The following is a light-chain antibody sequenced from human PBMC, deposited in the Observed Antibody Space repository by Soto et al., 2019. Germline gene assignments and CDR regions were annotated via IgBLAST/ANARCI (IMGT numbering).Light chain of an antibody. CDR3: QQSYSTLIT. CDR1: QSISSY. J-gene: IGKJ5*01. V-gene: IGKV1-39*01. CDR2: AAS. Sequence: DIQMTQSLSSLSASVGDRVTITCRASQSISSYLNWYQQKPGKAPKLLIYAASSLQSGVPSRFSGSGSGTDFTLTISSLKPEDFATYYCQQSYSTLITFGQGTRLEIK.